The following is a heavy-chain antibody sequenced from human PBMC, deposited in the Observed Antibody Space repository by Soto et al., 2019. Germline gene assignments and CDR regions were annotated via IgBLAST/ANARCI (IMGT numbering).Heavy chain of an antibody. Sequence: QLQLQESGPGLVKPSETLSLTCTVSGGSISSSSYYWGWIRQPPGKGLEWIGSIYYSGSTYYNPSLKSRVPIPVDTSKNQFSLKLSSVTAADTAVYYCAVYYYDPPDAFDIWGQGTMVTVSS. D-gene: IGHD3-22*01. CDR3: AVYYYDPPDAFDI. CDR1: GGSISSSSYY. CDR2: IYYSGST. V-gene: IGHV4-39*01. J-gene: IGHJ3*02.